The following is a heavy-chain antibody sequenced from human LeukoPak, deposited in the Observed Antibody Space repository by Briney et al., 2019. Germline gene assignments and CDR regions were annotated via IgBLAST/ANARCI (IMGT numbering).Heavy chain of an antibody. CDR3: ATGKWLLSPPDY. J-gene: IGHJ4*02. CDR2: FDPEDGET. V-gene: IGHV1-24*01. D-gene: IGHD5-12*01. Sequence: ASVKVSCKVSGYTLTELSMHWVRQAPGKGLEWMGGFDPEDGETIYAQKFQGRVTMTEDTSTDTAYMELSSLRSEDTAVYCCATGKWLLSPPDYWGQGTLVTVSS. CDR1: GYTLTELS.